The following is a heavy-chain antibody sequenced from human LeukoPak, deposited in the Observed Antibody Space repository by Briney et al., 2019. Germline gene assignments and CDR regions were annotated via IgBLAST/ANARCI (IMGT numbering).Heavy chain of an antibody. CDR1: GFSFRSYE. CDR3: ARDNYGLDV. J-gene: IGHJ6*02. CDR2: ISSSATIK. Sequence: PGGSLRLSCAASGFSFRSYEMHWVRQTPSQGLEWVSYISSSATIKYYAGSVKGRITISRDNAKNALFLEMNSLRVEDTAVYYCARDNYGLDVWGQRTTVIVSS. V-gene: IGHV3-48*03.